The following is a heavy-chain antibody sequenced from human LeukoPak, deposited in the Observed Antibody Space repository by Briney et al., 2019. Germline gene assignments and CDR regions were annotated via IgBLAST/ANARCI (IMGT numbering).Heavy chain of an antibody. CDR3: ARDLGRGFRYWFDP. D-gene: IGHD3-10*01. CDR2: IYYSGST. Sequence: SETLSLTCTVSGGSVSSSSYYWGWIRQPPGKELEWIGNIYYSGSTYYNPSLTSRVTISIDTSKNQFSLQLTSVTAADTAVYYCARDLGRGFRYWFDPWGQGTLVTVSS. CDR1: GGSVSSSSYY. J-gene: IGHJ5*02. V-gene: IGHV4-39*07.